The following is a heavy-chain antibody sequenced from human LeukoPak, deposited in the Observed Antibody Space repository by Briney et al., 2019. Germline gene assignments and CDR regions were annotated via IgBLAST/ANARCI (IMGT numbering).Heavy chain of an antibody. J-gene: IGHJ4*02. V-gene: IGHV3-23*01. CDR3: AKVAPAYYYDSSGYYPDY. Sequence: GGSLRLTCAASGFTFSSYAMSWVRQAPGKGLEWVSAISGSGGSTYYADSVKGRFTISRDNSKNTLHLQMNSLRAEDTAVYYCAKVAPAYYYDSSGYYPDYWGQGTLVTVSS. CDR2: ISGSGGST. D-gene: IGHD3-22*01. CDR1: GFTFSSYA.